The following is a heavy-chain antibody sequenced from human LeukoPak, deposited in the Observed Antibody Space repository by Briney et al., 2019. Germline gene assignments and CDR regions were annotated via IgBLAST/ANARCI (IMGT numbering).Heavy chain of an antibody. Sequence: SGPTLVNPPETLTLTCTVSGFSLSNARMGVSWIRQPPGKALEWLAHIFSNDEKSYSTSLKSRLTISKDTSKSQVVLTMTNMDPVDTATYYCALYYDFWSGYKEIDYWGQGTLVTVSS. J-gene: IGHJ4*02. CDR1: GFSLSNARMG. D-gene: IGHD3-3*01. CDR2: IFSNDEK. CDR3: ALYYDFWSGYKEIDY. V-gene: IGHV2-26*01.